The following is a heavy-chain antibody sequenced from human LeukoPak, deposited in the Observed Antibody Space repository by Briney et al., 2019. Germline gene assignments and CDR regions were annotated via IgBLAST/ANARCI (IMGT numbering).Heavy chain of an antibody. D-gene: IGHD4-23*01. CDR2: SYNNGNT. Sequence: GGSLRLSCAASGFTVSSNYMSWVRQAPGKGLEWVSVSYNNGNTYYADSVKGRFTISRDNSKNTLYLQMNSLRAEDTAVYYCAREVTGGNPFDYWGQGTLVTVSS. V-gene: IGHV3-53*01. CDR1: GFTVSSNY. J-gene: IGHJ4*02. CDR3: AREVTGGNPFDY.